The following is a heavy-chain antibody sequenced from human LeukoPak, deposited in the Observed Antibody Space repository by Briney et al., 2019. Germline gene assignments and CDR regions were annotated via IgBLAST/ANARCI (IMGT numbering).Heavy chain of an antibody. V-gene: IGHV3-48*04. CDR3: AKGDSSSLVDY. D-gene: IGHD6-13*01. J-gene: IGHJ4*02. Sequence: GGSLRLSCAASGFTFSSYSMNWVRQAPGKGLEWVSYISSSSSTIYYADSVKGRFTISRDNSKNSLYLQMNSLRTEDTALYYCAKGDSSSLVDYWGQGTLVTVSS. CDR1: GFTFSSYS. CDR2: ISSSSSTI.